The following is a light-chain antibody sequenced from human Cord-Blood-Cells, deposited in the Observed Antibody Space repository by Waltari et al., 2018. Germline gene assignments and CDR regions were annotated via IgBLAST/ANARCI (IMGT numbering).Light chain of an antibody. CDR1: QSVLYSSNNKNY. Sequence: DIVMTQSPDSLALSLGERATINCKSSQSVLYSSNNKNYYTWYQQKPGQPPKLLIYWASTRQSGVPDRFSGSGSGTDFTLTISILQAEDVAVYYCQQYYSTPWTFGQGTKVEIK. CDR2: WAS. J-gene: IGKJ1*01. CDR3: QQYYSTPWT. V-gene: IGKV4-1*01.